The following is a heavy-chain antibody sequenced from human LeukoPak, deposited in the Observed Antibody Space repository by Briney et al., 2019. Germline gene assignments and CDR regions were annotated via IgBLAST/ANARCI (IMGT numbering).Heavy chain of an antibody. V-gene: IGHV4-30-2*01. D-gene: IGHD6-13*01. CDR2: IYHSGST. CDR3: ARHGSSWYEKDYFDY. CDR1: GGSISSGGYS. Sequence: PSQTLSLTCAVSGGSISSGGYSWSWIRQPPGKGLEWIGYIYHSGSTYYNPSLKSRVTISVDRSKNQFSLKLSSVTAADTAVYYCARHGSSWYEKDYFDYWGQGTLVTVSS. J-gene: IGHJ4*02.